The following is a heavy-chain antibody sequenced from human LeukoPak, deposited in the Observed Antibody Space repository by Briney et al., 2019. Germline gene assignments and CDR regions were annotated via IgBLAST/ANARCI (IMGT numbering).Heavy chain of an antibody. CDR2: INHSGST. CDR3: ARGKRGYSSSWYDY. J-gene: IGHJ4*02. V-gene: IGHV4-34*01. CDR1: GGSFSGYY. Sequence: PSKTLSLTCAVYGGSFSGYYWSWIRQPPGKGLEWIGEINHSGSTNYNPSLKSRVTISVDTSKNQFSLKLSSVTAADTAVYYCARGKRGYSSSWYDYWGQGTLVTVSS. D-gene: IGHD6-13*01.